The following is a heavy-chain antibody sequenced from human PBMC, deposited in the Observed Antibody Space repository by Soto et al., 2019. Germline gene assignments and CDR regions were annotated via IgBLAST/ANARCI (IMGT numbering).Heavy chain of an antibody. CDR2: ISGSGST. J-gene: IGHJ6*03. CDR3: ATALRFTFSTGYYMDV. CDR1: GFTVSSYT. Sequence: EVQMLESGGGLVQPGGSLRLPCAASGFTVSSYTMSWVRQAPGKGLEWVSAISGSGSTYSADSLKVRFTVSRDSSKRTVSLEMNSLRAEDTAVYYCATALRFTFSTGYYMDVWCRGTTVTVSS. V-gene: IGHV3-23*01. D-gene: IGHD3-16*01.